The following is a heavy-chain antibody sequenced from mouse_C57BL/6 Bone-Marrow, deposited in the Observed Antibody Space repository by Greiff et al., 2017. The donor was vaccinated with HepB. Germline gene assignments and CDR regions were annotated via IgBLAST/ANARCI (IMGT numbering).Heavy chain of an antibody. J-gene: IGHJ3*01. Sequence: VQLQESGAELARPGASVKLSCKASGYTFTSYGISWVKQRTGQGLEWIGEIYPRSGNTYYNEKFKGKATLTADKSSSTAYMELRSLTSEDSAVYFGARGRWLLLAYWGQGTLVTVSA. D-gene: IGHD2-3*01. CDR1: GYTFTSYG. V-gene: IGHV1-81*01. CDR3: ARGRWLLLAY. CDR2: IYPRSGNT.